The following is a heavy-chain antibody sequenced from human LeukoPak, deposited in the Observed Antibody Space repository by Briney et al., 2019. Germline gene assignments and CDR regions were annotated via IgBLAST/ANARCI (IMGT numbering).Heavy chain of an antibody. V-gene: IGHV3-30*02. D-gene: IGHD4-17*01. CDR1: GFTFSSYG. CDR2: IRYDGSNK. Sequence: GGSLRLSCAASGFTFSSYGMHWVRQAPGKGLEWVAFIRYDGSNKYYADSVKGRFTISRDNSKNTLYLQMNSLRAEDTAVYYCAKDRYGDYHYYMDVWGKGTTVTVSS. CDR3: AKDRYGDYHYYMDV. J-gene: IGHJ6*03.